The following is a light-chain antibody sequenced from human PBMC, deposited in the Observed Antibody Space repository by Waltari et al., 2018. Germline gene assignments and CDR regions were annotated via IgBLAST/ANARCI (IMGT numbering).Light chain of an antibody. V-gene: IGKV1-39*01. Sequence: DIQMTQAPSSLSASVGDRVTTTCRTSQSITGHLNWFQQQPGKAPKLLIHSASALQSGVPSRFSGRGSGTHFTLTISSLQPEDFATYFCQQSYITPYTFGQGTKLEIK. CDR2: SAS. CDR3: QQSYITPYT. J-gene: IGKJ2*01. CDR1: QSITGH.